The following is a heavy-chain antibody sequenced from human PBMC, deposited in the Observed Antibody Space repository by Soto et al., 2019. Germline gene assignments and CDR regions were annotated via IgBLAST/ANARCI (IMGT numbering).Heavy chain of an antibody. CDR2: IDPSDSYT. V-gene: IGHV5-10-1*01. J-gene: IGHJ4*02. CDR1: GYNFTSYW. CDR3: ARPEMVGATDPFDY. Sequence: GSLKISCQGSGYNFTSYWISWVRQMPGKGLEWRGRIDPSDSYTNYSPSFQGHVTISADKSISTAYPQWSSLKASDTAMYYCARPEMVGATDPFDYWGQGTLVTVSS. D-gene: IGHD1-26*01.